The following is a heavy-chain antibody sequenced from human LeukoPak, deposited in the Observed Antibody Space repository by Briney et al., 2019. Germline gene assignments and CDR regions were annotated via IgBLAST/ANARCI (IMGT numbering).Heavy chain of an antibody. D-gene: IGHD6-19*01. CDR2: INHSGST. CDR1: GGSFSGYY. J-gene: IGHJ3*02. Sequence: NPSETLSLTCAVYGGSFSGYYWSWIRQPPGKGLEWIGEINHSGSTNYNPSLKSRVTISVDTSKKQFSLKLDSVTAADTAVYYCARHRRYSSGWYGASDIWGQGTIVTAAS. CDR3: ARHRRYSSGWYGASDI. V-gene: IGHV4-34*01.